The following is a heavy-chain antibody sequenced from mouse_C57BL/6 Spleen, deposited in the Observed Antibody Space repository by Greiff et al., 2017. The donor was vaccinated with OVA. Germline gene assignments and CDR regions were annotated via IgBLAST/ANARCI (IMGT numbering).Heavy chain of an antibody. D-gene: IGHD2-3*01. Sequence: DVHLVESGGGLVQPKGSLKLSCAASGFSFNTYAMNWVRQAPGKGLEWVARIRSKSNNYATYYADSVKDRFTISRDDSESMLYLQMNNLKTEDTAMYYCVGGVYDGYLFDYWGQGTTLTVSS. CDR2: IRSKSNNYAT. CDR3: VGGVYDGYLFDY. CDR1: GFSFNTYA. J-gene: IGHJ2*01. V-gene: IGHV10-1*01.